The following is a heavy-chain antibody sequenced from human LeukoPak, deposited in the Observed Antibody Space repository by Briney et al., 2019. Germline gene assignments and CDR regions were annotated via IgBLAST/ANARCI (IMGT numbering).Heavy chain of an antibody. J-gene: IGHJ4*02. CDR1: GFTFSSYT. CDR3: ARDLGTTMITSLGY. CDR2: ISSSSTYI. D-gene: IGHD3-22*01. Sequence: GGSLRLSCAASGFTFSSYTMNWVRQAPGKGLEWVSSISSSSTYIYCADSVEGRFTISRDNAENSLFLEMNSLRAEDTAVYYCARDLGTTMITSLGYWGQGTLVTVSS. V-gene: IGHV3-21*01.